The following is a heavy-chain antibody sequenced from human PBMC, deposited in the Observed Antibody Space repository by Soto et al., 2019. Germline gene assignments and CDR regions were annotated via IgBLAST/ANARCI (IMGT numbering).Heavy chain of an antibody. D-gene: IGHD3-22*01. J-gene: IGHJ4*02. V-gene: IGHV1-69*13. CDR2: IIPVFGKA. CDR3: ARDGTLYDSNAYYYVY. CDR1: GGTFSRHA. Sequence: GASVKVSCKASGGTFSRHAISWVRQAPGQGLEWMGGIIPVFGKANYAQKFQGRVTITADESTNTGYMELRSLTSEDTAVYYCARDGTLYDSNAYYYVYWGQGTLVTVSS.